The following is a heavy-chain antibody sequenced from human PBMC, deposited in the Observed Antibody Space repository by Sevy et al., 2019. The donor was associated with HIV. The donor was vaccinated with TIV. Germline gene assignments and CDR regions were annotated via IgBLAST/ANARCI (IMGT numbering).Heavy chain of an antibody. CDR3: TRFSNHIVAMFTPSPRWGFDI. V-gene: IGHV4-39*01. Sequence: SETLSLTCTVSGGSIKSTSHYWGWIRQSPGKGLEWIGSIYYSGRTNYKWSLKSRVTMSVDTSRNQFSLKLSSVTATDTAVYYCTRFSNHIVAMFTPSPRWGFDIWGQGTKVTVSS. CDR1: GGSIKSTSHY. D-gene: IGHD5-18*01. J-gene: IGHJ3*02. CDR2: IYYSGRT.